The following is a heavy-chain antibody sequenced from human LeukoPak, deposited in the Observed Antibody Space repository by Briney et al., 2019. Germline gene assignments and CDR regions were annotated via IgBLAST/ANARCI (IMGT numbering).Heavy chain of an antibody. J-gene: IGHJ5*02. Sequence: GGSLRLSCAASGFTFSSYAMHWVRQAPGKGPEWVAVISYDGSNKYYADSVKGRFTISRDNSKNTLYLQMNSLRAEDTAVYYCARDGIAGYNWFDPWGQGTLVTVSS. CDR3: ARDGIAGYNWFDP. D-gene: IGHD6-13*01. CDR2: ISYDGSNK. V-gene: IGHV3-30-3*01. CDR1: GFTFSSYA.